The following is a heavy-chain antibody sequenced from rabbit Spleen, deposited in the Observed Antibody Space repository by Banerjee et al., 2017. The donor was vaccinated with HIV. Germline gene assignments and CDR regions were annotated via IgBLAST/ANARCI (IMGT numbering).Heavy chain of an antibody. CDR2: ISTSSGGT. V-gene: IGHV1S40*01. CDR1: GFSFSSSYW. CDR3: ARYTPNTPYYATL. Sequence: QSLEESGGDLVKPGASLTLTCTASGFSFSSSYWICWVRQAPGKGLEWIACISTSSGGTWYASWVNGRFTISKTSSTTVDLKMTSLTAADTATYFCARYTPNTPYYATLWGQGTLVTVS. J-gene: IGHJ4*01. D-gene: IGHD1-1*01.